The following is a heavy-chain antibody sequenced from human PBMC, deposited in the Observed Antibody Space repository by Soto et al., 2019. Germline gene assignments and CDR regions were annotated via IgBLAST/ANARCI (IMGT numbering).Heavy chain of an antibody. Sequence: ASVKVCCKAAGYTFTTYALHWGRQAHGQRLEWMGWINAGNGNTKYSQKFQGRVTITADKSTSTAYMELSSLRSEDTAVYYCARVADYSGWYHLGPLAYWGQGTLVTVSS. V-gene: IGHV1-3*01. CDR1: GYTFTTYA. J-gene: IGHJ4*02. D-gene: IGHD6-19*01. CDR3: ARVADYSGWYHLGPLAY. CDR2: INAGNGNT.